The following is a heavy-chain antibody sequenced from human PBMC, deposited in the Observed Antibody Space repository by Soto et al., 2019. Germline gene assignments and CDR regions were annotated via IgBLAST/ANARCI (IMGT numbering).Heavy chain of an antibody. CDR1: GFTFRSYA. V-gene: IGHV3-23*01. J-gene: IGHJ2*01. CDR3: AKEPVGPDWYFDL. Sequence: GGSLRLSCAASGFTFRSYAMSWVRQAPGKGLEWVSGISGSGISTHYADSVEGRFTVSRDNSKNTLYLQMNSLRAEDTAVYNCAKEPVGPDWYFDLWGRGTLVTVS. CDR2: ISGSGIST.